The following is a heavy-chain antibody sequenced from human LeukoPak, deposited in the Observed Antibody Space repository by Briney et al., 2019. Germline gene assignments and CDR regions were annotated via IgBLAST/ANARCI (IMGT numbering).Heavy chain of an antibody. CDR2: ISSSSSM. D-gene: IGHD6-13*01. CDR1: GFSFSSYS. V-gene: IGHV3-48*01. Sequence: GGSLRLSCAASGFSFSSYSMNWVRQAPGKGLEWVSYISSSSSMYYADSVKGRFTISRDNAKNSLYLQMNSLRAEDTAVYYCARVYTTSSSWYGDFDYWGQGTLVTVSS. J-gene: IGHJ4*02. CDR3: ARVYTTSSSWYGDFDY.